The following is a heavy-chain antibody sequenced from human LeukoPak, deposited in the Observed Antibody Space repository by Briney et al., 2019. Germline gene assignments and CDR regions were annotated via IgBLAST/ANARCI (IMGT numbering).Heavy chain of an antibody. D-gene: IGHD6-6*01. V-gene: IGHV1-69*06. CDR2: IIPIFGTA. J-gene: IGHJ4*02. CDR3: ARDRPYIL. Sequence: SVKVSCKASGYTFVDYYMHWVRQAPGQGLEWMGGIIPIFGTANYAQKFQGRVTITADKSTSTAYMELSSLRSEDTAVYYCARDRPYILWGQGTLVTVSS. CDR1: GYTFVDYY.